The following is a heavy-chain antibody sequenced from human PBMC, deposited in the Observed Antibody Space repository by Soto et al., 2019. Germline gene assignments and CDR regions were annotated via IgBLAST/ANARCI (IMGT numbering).Heavy chain of an antibody. CDR1: GGSISSYY. CDR3: ARSYYDSSGYYSLFDY. CDR2: VYTGGSP. Sequence: QVQLQESGPGLVKPSETLSLTCTFSGGSISSYYWSWIRQPAGKGLEWIGRVYTGGSPNYNPSLKSRVTVSVDTSKNQFSLKLNSVTAADTAIYYCARSYYDSSGYYSLFDYWGQGTLVTVSS. J-gene: IGHJ4*02. D-gene: IGHD3-22*01. V-gene: IGHV4-4*07.